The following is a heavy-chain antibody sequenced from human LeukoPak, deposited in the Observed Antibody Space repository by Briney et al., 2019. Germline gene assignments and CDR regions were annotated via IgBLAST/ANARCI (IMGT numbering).Heavy chain of an antibody. CDR3: AKDGSGYDNSPYYYYMTS. D-gene: IGHD5-12*01. V-gene: IGHV3-23*01. CDR1: GFTFSSYA. CDR2: ISGSGGST. J-gene: IGHJ6*03. Sequence: GGSLRLSCAASGFTFSSYAMSWVRQAPGKGLEWVSAISGSGGSTYYADSVKGRFTISRDNSKNTLYLQMNSLRAEDTAVYYCAKDGSGYDNSPYYYYMTSGAKGPRSPSP.